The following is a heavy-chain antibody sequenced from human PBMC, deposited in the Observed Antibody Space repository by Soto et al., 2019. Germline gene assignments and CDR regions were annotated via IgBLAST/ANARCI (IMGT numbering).Heavy chain of an antibody. CDR1: GFTFSSYS. V-gene: IGHV3-21*01. D-gene: IGHD2-15*01. Sequence: EVQLVESGGGLVKPGGSLRLSCAASGFTFSSYSMNWVRQAPGKGLEWVSSISSSSSYIYYADSVKGRFTISRDNAKNSLYLQMNSLRAEDTAVYYCARVPTPYCSGGSCFWFDPWGQGTLVTVSS. J-gene: IGHJ5*02. CDR2: ISSSSSYI. CDR3: ARVPTPYCSGGSCFWFDP.